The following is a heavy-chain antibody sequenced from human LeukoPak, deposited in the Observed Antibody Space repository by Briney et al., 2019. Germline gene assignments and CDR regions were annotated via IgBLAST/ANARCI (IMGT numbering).Heavy chain of an antibody. CDR2: IYYSGST. CDR1: GGSISSSSYY. J-gene: IGHJ4*02. D-gene: IGHD3-10*01. Sequence: NPSETLSLTCTVSGGSISSSSYYWGWIRQPPGKGLEWIGSIYYSGSTYYNPSLKSRVTISVDTSKNQFSLKLSSVTAADTAVYYCARYYGSVRSLDYWGQGTRVTVSS. V-gene: IGHV4-39*01. CDR3: ARYYGSVRSLDY.